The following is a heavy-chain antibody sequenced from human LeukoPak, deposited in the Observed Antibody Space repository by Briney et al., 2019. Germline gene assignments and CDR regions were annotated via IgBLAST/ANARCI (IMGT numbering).Heavy chain of an antibody. CDR2: ISASSSYI. CDR1: GFTFSSYT. Sequence: GGSLRLSCAASGFTFSSYTMNWVRQAPGKGLEWVSSISASSSYIYYADSVKGRFTISRDNAKNSLYLQMNSLRAEDTAVYYCARVTMYYVILTGYYKPNWFDPWGQGTLVTVSS. CDR3: ARVTMYYVILTGYYKPNWFDP. D-gene: IGHD3-9*01. J-gene: IGHJ5*02. V-gene: IGHV3-21*01.